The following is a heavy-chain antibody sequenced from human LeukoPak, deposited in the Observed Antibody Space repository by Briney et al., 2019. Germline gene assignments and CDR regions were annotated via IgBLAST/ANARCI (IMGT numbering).Heavy chain of an antibody. CDR2: ISGSSLDT. D-gene: IGHD2/OR15-2a*01. Sequence: PGGSLRLSCAAAGFTFSSYAMTWVRQAPGEGLEWVSSISGSSLDTYYTASVKGRFTITRDNSKNMLYLEMNSLRAEDTAVYYCAKRIEDYLDYWGQGILVTVSS. J-gene: IGHJ4*02. CDR3: AKRIEDYLDY. V-gene: IGHV3-23*01. CDR1: GFTFSSYA.